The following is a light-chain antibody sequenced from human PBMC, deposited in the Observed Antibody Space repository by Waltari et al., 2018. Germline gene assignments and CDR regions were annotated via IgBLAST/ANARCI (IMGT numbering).Light chain of an antibody. CDR1: SSNIGRNY. CDR3: ATWDDNLSHWV. J-gene: IGLJ3*02. CDR2: RND. V-gene: IGLV1-47*01. Sequence: QSVLTQPPSASGTPGQGVTISCSGSSSNIGRNYVYWYQQLPGTAPKLLIYRNDQRPSGVPARFPGSKSGTSASLDISGLRSEDEADYHCATWDDNLSHWVFGGGTKMTVL.